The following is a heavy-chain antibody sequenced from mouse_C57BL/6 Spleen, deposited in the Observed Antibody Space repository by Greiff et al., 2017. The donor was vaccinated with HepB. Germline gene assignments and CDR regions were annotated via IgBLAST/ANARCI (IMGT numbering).Heavy chain of an antibody. CDR2: ISSGSSTI. Sequence: EVMLVESGGGLVKPGGSLKLSCAASGFTFSDYGMHWVRQAPEKGLEWVAYISSGSSTIYYADTVKGRFTISRDNAKNTLFLQMTSLRSEDTAMYYCSRLTYYGSSYDAMDYWGQGTSVTVSS. V-gene: IGHV5-17*01. CDR1: GFTFSDYG. CDR3: SRLTYYGSSYDAMDY. D-gene: IGHD1-1*01. J-gene: IGHJ4*01.